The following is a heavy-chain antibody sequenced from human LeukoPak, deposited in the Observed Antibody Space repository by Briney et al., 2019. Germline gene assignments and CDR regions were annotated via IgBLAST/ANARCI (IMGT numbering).Heavy chain of an antibody. CDR1: GFTLSSYW. CDR3: ARDQGYHCYMDV. V-gene: IGHV3-7*01. CDR2: ITQDGSEK. J-gene: IGHJ6*03. Sequence: GGSLRLSCAASGFTLSSYWMSWVRQAPWKGLEWVANITQDGSEKYYVDSVKGRFTISRDNAKKSLYLQMNSLRAEDTPVYDLARDQGYHCYMDVWGKGTPVTMSS.